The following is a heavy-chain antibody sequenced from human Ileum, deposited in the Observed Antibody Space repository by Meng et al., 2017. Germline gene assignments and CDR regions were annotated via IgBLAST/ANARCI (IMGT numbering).Heavy chain of an antibody. CDR2: ISGSGGST. V-gene: IGHV3-23*01. CDR3: AKELYGSGRTQGDFDY. Sequence: GGSLRLSCAASGFTFSSYAMSWVRQAPGKGLEWVSAISGSGGSTYYADSVKGRFTISRDNSKNTLYLQMNSLRAEDTAVYYCAKELYGSGRTQGDFDYWGQGTLVTSPQ. CDR1: GFTFSSYA. D-gene: IGHD3-10*01. J-gene: IGHJ4*02.